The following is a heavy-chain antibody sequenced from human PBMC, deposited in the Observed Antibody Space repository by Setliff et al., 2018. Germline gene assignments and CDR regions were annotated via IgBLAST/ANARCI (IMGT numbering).Heavy chain of an antibody. CDR1: DDSTRNNNYF. CDR2: MYHNGDT. V-gene: IGHV4-30-4*08. J-gene: IGHJ4*02. D-gene: IGHD2-15*01. Sequence: PSETLSLTCAVSDDSTRNNNYFWAWIRQPPGKGLEWIGFMYHNGDTHYSPSLKSRVSLSVDTSKRQVSLELNTATAADTAVYYCARGTYANSWARFDFWGRGTLVTVSS. CDR3: ARGTYANSWARFDF.